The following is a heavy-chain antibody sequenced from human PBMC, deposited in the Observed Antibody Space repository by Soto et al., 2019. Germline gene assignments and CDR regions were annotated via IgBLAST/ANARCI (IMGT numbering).Heavy chain of an antibody. D-gene: IGHD2-15*01. CDR2: MNPNSGNT. CDR1: GYTFTSYD. V-gene: IGHV1-8*01. Sequence: QVQLVQSGAEVKKPGASVKVSCKASGYTFTSYDINWVRQATGQGLEWMGWMNPNSGNTGYAQKFQGRVTMTRNTSISTAYMELSSLRSEDTAVHYCARGADIVVVVAAAAFDYWGQGTLVTVSS. J-gene: IGHJ4*02. CDR3: ARGADIVVVVAAAAFDY.